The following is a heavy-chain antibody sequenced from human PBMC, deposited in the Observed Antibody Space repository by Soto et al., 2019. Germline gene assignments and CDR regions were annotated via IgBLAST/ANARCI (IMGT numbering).Heavy chain of an antibody. CDR2: INHSGST. V-gene: IGHV4-34*01. J-gene: IGHJ6*03. CDR3: ARGFFGVPAADTYYYYYYMDV. Sequence: SETLSLTCAVYGGSFSGYYWSWIRQPPGKGLEWIGEINHSGSTNYNPSLKSRVTISVDTSKNQFSLKLSSVTAADTAVYYCARGFFGVPAADTYYYYYYMDVWGKGTTVTVSS. D-gene: IGHD2-2*01. CDR1: GGSFSGYY.